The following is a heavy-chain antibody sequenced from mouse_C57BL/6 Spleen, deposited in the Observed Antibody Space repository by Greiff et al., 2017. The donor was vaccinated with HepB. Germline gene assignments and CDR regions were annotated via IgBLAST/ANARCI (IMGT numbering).Heavy chain of an antibody. CDR3: TQDYSEV. V-gene: IGHV14-4*01. D-gene: IGHD2-13*01. CDR1: GFNIKDDY. Sequence: EVQLQQSGAELVRPGASVKLSCTASGFNIKDDYMHWVKQRPEQGLEWIGWIDPENGDTEYASKFQGRATITADTSSNTAYLQLSSLTSEDTAVCYGTQDYSEVWGQGTSVTVSS. J-gene: IGHJ4*01. CDR2: IDPENGDT.